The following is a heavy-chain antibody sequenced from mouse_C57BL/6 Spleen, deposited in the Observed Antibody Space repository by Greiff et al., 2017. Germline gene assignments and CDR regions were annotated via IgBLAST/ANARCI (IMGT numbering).Heavy chain of an antibody. CDR1: GFTFSSYA. J-gene: IGHJ3*01. D-gene: IGHD3-2*02. CDR3: ARDSGSSGYAWFAY. CDR2: ISDGGSYT. Sequence: EVKLMESGGGLVKPGGSLKLSCAASGFTFSSYAMSWVRQTPEKRLEWVATISDGGSYTYYPDNVKGRFTISRDNAKNNLYLQMSHLKSEDTAMYYCARDSGSSGYAWFAYWGQGTLVTVSA. V-gene: IGHV5-4*01.